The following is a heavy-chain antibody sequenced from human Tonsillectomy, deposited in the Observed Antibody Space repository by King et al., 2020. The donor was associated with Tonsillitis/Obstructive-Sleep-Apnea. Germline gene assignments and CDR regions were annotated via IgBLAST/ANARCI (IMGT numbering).Heavy chain of an antibody. CDR2: INQSGST. D-gene: IGHD4-17*01. CDR3: ARGDYGDSNYFDY. Sequence: VQLQQWGAGLLKPPETLSLSCGVYGGSISGHYWSWIRQPPGKGLEWIGEINQSGSTNYNPSLKSRVTMSVDTSKNQLSLKVSSVTAADTAVYNCARGDYGDSNYFDYWGQGTLVTVSS. CDR1: GGSISGHY. V-gene: IGHV4-34*01. J-gene: IGHJ4*02.